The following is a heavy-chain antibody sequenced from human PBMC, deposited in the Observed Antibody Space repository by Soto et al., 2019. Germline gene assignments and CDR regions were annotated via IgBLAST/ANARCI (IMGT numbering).Heavy chain of an antibody. CDR2: ISYDGSNK. V-gene: IGHV3-30*03. J-gene: IGHJ4*02. Sequence: GGSLRLSCAASGFTFSSYGMHWVRQAPGKGLEWVAVISYDGSNKYYADSVKGRFTISRDNSKNTLYLQMNSLRAEDTAVYYCASRNTAMVEDYFDYWGQGTLVTAPQ. D-gene: IGHD5-18*01. CDR3: ASRNTAMVEDYFDY. CDR1: GFTFSSYG.